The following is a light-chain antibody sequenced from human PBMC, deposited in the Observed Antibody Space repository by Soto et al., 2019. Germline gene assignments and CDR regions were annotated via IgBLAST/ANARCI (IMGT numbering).Light chain of an antibody. CDR3: QQYFGWPPMT. CDR2: GAS. V-gene: IGKV3-15*01. CDR1: ETVATN. Sequence: VMTQSPATLSVSPGERATLSCWASETVATNLAWYQQKPGQAPRLLISGASTRAAGISDRFRGSGSGTEFTLPISSLRSEDSAICYCQQYFGWPPMTFGQGTKVEI. J-gene: IGKJ1*01.